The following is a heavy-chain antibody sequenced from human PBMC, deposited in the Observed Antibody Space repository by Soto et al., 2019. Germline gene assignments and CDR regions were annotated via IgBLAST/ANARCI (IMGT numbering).Heavy chain of an antibody. Sequence: DVQLVESGGGLVQPGRSLRLSCAASGFTFDDYAMHWVRQAPGKGLEWVSGISWNSGSIGYADSVKGRFTISRDNAKNSLYLQTNSLRAEDTALYYCAKDIGYSSSWYFWYFDLWGRGTLVTVSS. V-gene: IGHV3-9*01. CDR1: GFTFDDYA. CDR2: ISWNSGSI. J-gene: IGHJ2*01. CDR3: AKDIGYSSSWYFWYFDL. D-gene: IGHD6-13*01.